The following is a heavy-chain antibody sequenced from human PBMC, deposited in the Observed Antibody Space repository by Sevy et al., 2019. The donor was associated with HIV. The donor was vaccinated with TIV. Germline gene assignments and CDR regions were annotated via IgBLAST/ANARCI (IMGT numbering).Heavy chain of an antibody. D-gene: IGHD2-21*02. CDR2: IYSGGST. Sequence: GSLRLSCAASGFTVSSNYMSWVRQAPGKGLEWVSVIYSGGSTYYADSVKGRFTISRDNSKNTLYLQMNSLRAEDTAVYYCASAYCGGDCYDYYYYYGMDVWGQGTTVTVSS. V-gene: IGHV3-53*01. CDR1: GFTVSSNY. CDR3: ASAYCGGDCYDYYYYYGMDV. J-gene: IGHJ6*02.